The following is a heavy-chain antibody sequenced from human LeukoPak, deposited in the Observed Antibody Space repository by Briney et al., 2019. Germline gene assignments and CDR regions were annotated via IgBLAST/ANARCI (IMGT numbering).Heavy chain of an antibody. V-gene: IGHV1-69*06. CDR1: GYTFTSYD. CDR3: AAAFSSTTWSGSDI. J-gene: IGHJ3*02. Sequence: SVKVSCKASGYTFTSYDINWVRQAPGQGLEWMGGIIPIFGTANYAQKFQGRVTITADKSTSTAYMELSSLRSEDTAVYYCAAAFSSTTWSGSDIWGQGTMVTVSS. CDR2: IIPIFGTA. D-gene: IGHD2-2*01.